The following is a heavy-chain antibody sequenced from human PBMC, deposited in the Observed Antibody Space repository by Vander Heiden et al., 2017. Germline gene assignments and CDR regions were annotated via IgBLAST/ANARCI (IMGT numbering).Heavy chain of an antibody. V-gene: IGHV4-61*01. J-gene: IGHJ4*02. CDR1: GGPVSSNSYY. Sequence: QVHLEVSGPGLVKPSETLSPTCSVSGGPVSSNSYYWSWIRQPPGKGLEWIGYAKASGSTNSNPSLKSRVIMSVDTSKNQFSLRLRSVTAADTAVYYCARGYGSGAYYFDYWGQGTLVTVSS. CDR2: AKASGST. D-gene: IGHD6-19*01. CDR3: ARGYGSGAYYFDY.